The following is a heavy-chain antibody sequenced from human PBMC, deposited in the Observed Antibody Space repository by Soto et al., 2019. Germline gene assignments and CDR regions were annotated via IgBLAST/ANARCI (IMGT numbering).Heavy chain of an antibody. CDR3: AGQDSYYDFWSPAYYYGMDV. CDR2: ISSSGSTI. Sequence: PGGSLRLSCAASGFTFSSYEMNWVRQAPGKGLEWVSYISSSGSTIYYADSVKGRFTISRDNAKNSLYLQMNSLRAEDTAVYYCAGQDSYYDFWSPAYYYGMDVWGQGTTVTVSS. J-gene: IGHJ6*02. CDR1: GFTFSSYE. V-gene: IGHV3-48*03. D-gene: IGHD3-3*01.